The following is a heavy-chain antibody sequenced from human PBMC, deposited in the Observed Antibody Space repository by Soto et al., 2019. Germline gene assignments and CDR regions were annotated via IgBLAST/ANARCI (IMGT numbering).Heavy chain of an antibody. V-gene: IGHV1-69*06. CDR2: IIPIFGTA. CDR1: GGTFSSYA. D-gene: IGHD6-6*01. J-gene: IGHJ5*02. CDR3: ARDTTSPVIAARPAGWFDP. Sequence: GASVKVSCKASGGTFSSYAISWVRQAPGQGLEWMGGIIPIFGTANYARKFQGRVTITADKSTSTAYMELSSLRSEDTAVYYCARDTTSPVIAARPAGWFDPWGQGTLVTVSS.